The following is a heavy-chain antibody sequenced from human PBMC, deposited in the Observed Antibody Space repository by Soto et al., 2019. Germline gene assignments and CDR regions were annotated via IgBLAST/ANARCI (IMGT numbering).Heavy chain of an antibody. Sequence: QLQLQESGPGLVKPSETLSLTCTVSGGSITSSSYYWGWIRQPPGKGLEWIGRIYYSGSTYYNPSLKSRVTISVDTSKNQFSLKLSSVTAADTAVYYCARRPYHDYILGNWGQGTLVTVSS. V-gene: IGHV4-39*01. CDR2: IYYSGST. CDR1: GGSITSSSYY. D-gene: IGHD3-16*01. J-gene: IGHJ4*02. CDR3: ARRPYHDYILGN.